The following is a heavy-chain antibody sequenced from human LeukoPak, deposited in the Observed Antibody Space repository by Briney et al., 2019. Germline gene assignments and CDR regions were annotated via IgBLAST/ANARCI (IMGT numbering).Heavy chain of an antibody. D-gene: IGHD4-17*01. CDR3: ARGSDYGDYEY. CDR1: GGSISSGGYS. Sequence: SETLSLTCAVSGGSISSGGYSWSWIRQPPGKGLEWIGYIYHSGSTYYNPSLKSRVTISIDRSKNQFSLKLSSVTAADTAVYYCARGSDYGDYEYWGQGTLVTVSS. J-gene: IGHJ4*02. V-gene: IGHV4-30-2*01. CDR2: IYHSGST.